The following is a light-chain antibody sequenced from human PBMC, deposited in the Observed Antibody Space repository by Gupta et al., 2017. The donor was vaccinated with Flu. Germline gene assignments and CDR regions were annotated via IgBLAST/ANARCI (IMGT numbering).Light chain of an antibody. CDR2: ETF. V-gene: IGKV1-5*03. CDR1: QSLSSR. Sequence: IQMHQSPSPLSPSAGDRVTITCRASQSLSSRLDWYQQKPGKAPKLLMYETFSLESGVPLRFSGSGTETEFTLTISSLQPDDFATYYCQQYSTYPWTFGQGTRVE. J-gene: IGKJ1*01. CDR3: QQYSTYPWT.